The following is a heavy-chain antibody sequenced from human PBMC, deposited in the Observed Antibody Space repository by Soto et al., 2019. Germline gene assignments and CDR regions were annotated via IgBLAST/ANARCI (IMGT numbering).Heavy chain of an antibody. J-gene: IGHJ4*02. CDR1: GDSISSNSAT. D-gene: IGHD6-13*01. CDR2: TYYRSKWYN. CDR3: ARLTPGGDTTAPVDY. V-gene: IGHV6-1*01. Sequence: PSQTLSLTCAISGDSISSNSATWNWIRQSPSRGLEWLGRTYYRSKWYNDYAVSVKSRITINPDTSRNQFSLQLTSVTPEDTAVYYCARLTPGGDTTAPVDYWGQGTLVTVSS.